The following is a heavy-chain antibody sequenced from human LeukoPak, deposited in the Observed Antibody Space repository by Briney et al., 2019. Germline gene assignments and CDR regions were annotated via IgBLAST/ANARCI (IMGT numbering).Heavy chain of an antibody. CDR1: GFTFSSYE. Sequence: NSGGSLRLSCAASGFTFSSYEMNWIRQPPGKGLEWIGEINHSGSTNYNPSLKSRVTISVDTSKNQFSLKLSSVTAADTAVYYCARVQWYYYDSSGYHVIDYWGQGTLVTVSS. CDR2: INHSGST. V-gene: IGHV4-34*01. J-gene: IGHJ4*02. CDR3: ARVQWYYYDSSGYHVIDY. D-gene: IGHD3-22*01.